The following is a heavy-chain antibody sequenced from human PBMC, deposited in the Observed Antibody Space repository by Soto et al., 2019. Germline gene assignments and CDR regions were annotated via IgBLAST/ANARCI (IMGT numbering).Heavy chain of an antibody. D-gene: IGHD3-10*01. Sequence: SETLSLTCTVSGGSISSYYWSWIRQPPGKGLEWIGYIYYSGSTNYNPSLKSRVTISVDTSKNQFSLKLSSVTAADTAVYYCARGQRGPYYFDYWGQGTLVTVS. CDR3: ARGQRGPYYFDY. V-gene: IGHV4-59*01. CDR2: IYYSGST. J-gene: IGHJ4*02. CDR1: GGSISSYY.